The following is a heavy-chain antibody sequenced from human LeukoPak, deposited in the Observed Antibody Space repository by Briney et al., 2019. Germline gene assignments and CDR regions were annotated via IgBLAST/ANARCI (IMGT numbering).Heavy chain of an antibody. D-gene: IGHD7-27*01. CDR2: IRGSGSGM. J-gene: IGHJ4*02. V-gene: IGHV3-48*04. CDR3: ARDDNWGFDY. CDR1: GFVFSDYS. Sequence: GGSLRLSCAASGFVFSDYSMNWGRQAPGRGQEWVANIRGSGSGMGYGSYYGDSVKGRFTISRDNAKTSLYLQMNSLRAYDTAVYYCARDDNWGFDYWGQGALVTVSS.